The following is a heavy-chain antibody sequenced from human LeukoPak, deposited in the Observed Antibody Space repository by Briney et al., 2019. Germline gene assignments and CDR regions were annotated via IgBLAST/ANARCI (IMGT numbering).Heavy chain of an antibody. V-gene: IGHV3-23*01. D-gene: IGHD5-18*01. Sequence: GGSLRLSCAASGFTFSSSAMSWVRQAPGKGLEWVSSISGSGGSTAYADSVKGRFTISKDNSKNTLHLQMNSLRPEDTAVHYCAKGGIQLWYYLDYWGQGTLVTVSS. CDR3: AKGGIQLWYYLDY. CDR1: GFTFSSSA. J-gene: IGHJ4*02. CDR2: ISGSGGST.